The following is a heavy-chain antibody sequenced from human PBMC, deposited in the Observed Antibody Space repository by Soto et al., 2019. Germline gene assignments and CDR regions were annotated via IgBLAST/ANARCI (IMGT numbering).Heavy chain of an antibody. V-gene: IGHV4-39*01. Sequence: QLQLQESGPGLVKPSETLSLTCTVSGGSISSSSYYWGWIRQPPGKGLEWIGSIYYSGSTYYNPSLKSRVTISVDTSKNKFSLRWSSVTAANTDVYYCARQGGLRGSYNWFDPWGQGTLVTVSS. CDR3: ARQGGLRGSYNWFDP. CDR2: IYYSGST. J-gene: IGHJ5*02. CDR1: GGSISSSSYY. D-gene: IGHD2-15*01.